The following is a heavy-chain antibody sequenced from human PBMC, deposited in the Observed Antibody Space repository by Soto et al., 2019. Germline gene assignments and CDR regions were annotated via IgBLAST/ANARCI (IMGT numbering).Heavy chain of an antibody. D-gene: IGHD6-19*01. V-gene: IGHV3-53*01. CDR2: IYSGGST. CDR1: GFTVSSNH. Sequence: GSLRLSCAASGFTVSSNHMSWVRQAPGKGLEWVSVIYSGGSTYYADSVKGRFTISRDNSKNTLYLQMNSLRAEDTAVYYCARGASLIAVAGTHFDYWGQGTLVTAPQ. J-gene: IGHJ4*02. CDR3: ARGASLIAVAGTHFDY.